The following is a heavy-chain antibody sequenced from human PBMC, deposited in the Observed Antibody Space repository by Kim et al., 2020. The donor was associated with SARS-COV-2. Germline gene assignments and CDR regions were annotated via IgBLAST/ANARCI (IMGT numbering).Heavy chain of an antibody. D-gene: IGHD3-22*01. CDR3: AGVRLLLPIYYYYVMDV. V-gene: IGHV4-34*01. J-gene: IGHJ6*02. Sequence: LKSRVTISVDTSKNQFSLKLSSVTAADTAVYYCAGVRLLLPIYYYYVMDVWGQGTTVTVSS.